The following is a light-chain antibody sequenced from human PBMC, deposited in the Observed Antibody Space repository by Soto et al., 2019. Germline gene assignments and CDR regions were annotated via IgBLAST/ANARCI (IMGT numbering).Light chain of an antibody. Sequence: EMMLTQSPGTMSLSPGGRATLSCRASQSVSSNYLAWYQQKPGQAPRLLIYGASSRATGIPDRFSGSASGTDFTLTISRLEPEDFAVYYCQQYGSAPLTFGGGTKVDIK. CDR3: QQYGSAPLT. V-gene: IGKV3-20*01. CDR1: QSVSSNY. CDR2: GAS. J-gene: IGKJ4*01.